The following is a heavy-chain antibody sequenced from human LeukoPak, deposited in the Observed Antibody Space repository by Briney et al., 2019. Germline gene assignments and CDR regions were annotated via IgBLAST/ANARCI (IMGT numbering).Heavy chain of an antibody. D-gene: IGHD3-9*01. V-gene: IGHV1-18*04. CDR2: ISAYNGNT. CDR3: ARVVYDILSGYNWFDP. CDR1: GYKFTDDY. Sequence: GASVKVSCKASGYKFTDDYMHWVRQAPGQGLEWMGWISAYNGNTNYAQKLKGRVTMTTDTSTSTAYMELRSLRSDDTAVYYCARVVYDILSGYNWFDPWGQGTLVTVSS. J-gene: IGHJ5*02.